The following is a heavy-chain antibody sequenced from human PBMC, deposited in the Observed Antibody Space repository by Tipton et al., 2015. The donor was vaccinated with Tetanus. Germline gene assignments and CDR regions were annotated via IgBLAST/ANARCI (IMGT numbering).Heavy chain of an antibody. Sequence: TLSLTCTVSGGSVNSDDYCWTWIRQHPGKGLDWIGYIFHTGGADYNPSLKSRATISIDTSKNQFSLKLTSVTAADTAVYYCARANYDLPNKGPFDFWGQGILVLVSS. J-gene: IGHJ4*02. V-gene: IGHV4-31*03. CDR3: ARANYDLPNKGPFDF. CDR1: GGSVNSDDYC. D-gene: IGHD3-3*01. CDR2: IFHTGGA.